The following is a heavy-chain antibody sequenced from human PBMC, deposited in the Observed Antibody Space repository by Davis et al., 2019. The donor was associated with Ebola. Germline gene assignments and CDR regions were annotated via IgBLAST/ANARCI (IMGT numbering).Heavy chain of an antibody. Sequence: ASVKVSCKASGYTFTSYGISWVRQAPGQGLEWMGWISAYNGNTNYVQKLQGRVTMTTDTSTSTAYMELRSLRSDDTAVYYCARGILDYLGSESYHSGGDYWGQGTLVTVSS. D-gene: IGHD3-10*01. J-gene: IGHJ4*02. CDR1: GYTFTSYG. V-gene: IGHV1-18*01. CDR3: ARGILDYLGSESYHSGGDY. CDR2: ISAYNGNT.